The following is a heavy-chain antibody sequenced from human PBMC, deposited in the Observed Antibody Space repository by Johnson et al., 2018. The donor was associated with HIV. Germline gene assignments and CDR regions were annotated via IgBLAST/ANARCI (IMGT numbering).Heavy chain of an antibody. CDR3: AKEAPGRWELLIWAAFDM. J-gene: IGHJ3*02. CDR1: GFTFSSYG. D-gene: IGHD4-23*01. Sequence: QVLLVESGGGLVKPGGSLRLSCVASGFTFSSYGMHWVRQAPGKGLEWVAFIRYDGSNKYYADSVKGRFTISRDNSKNTLYLQMNSLRVDDTAVYYCAKEAPGRWELLIWAAFDMWGQGTMVTVSS. CDR2: IRYDGSNK. V-gene: IGHV3-30*02.